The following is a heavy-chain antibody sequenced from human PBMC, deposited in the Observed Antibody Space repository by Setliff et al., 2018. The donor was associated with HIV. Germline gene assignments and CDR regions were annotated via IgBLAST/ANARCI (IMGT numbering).Heavy chain of an antibody. J-gene: IGHJ5*02. CDR2: IYYSGST. V-gene: IGHV4-39*02. CDR3: AREGKKRLRSFGEKWFDP. CDR1: GGSISSSSYY. D-gene: IGHD3-10*01. Sequence: KASETLSLTCTVSGGSISSSSYYWGWIRQPPGKGLEWIGSIYYSGSTYYNPSLKSRVTISVDTSKNHFSMKLSSVTAADKAVNYCAREGKKRLRSFGEKWFDPWGQGTLVTVSS.